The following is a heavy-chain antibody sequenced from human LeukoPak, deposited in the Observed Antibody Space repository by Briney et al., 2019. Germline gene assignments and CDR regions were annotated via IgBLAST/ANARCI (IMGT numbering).Heavy chain of an antibody. Sequence: GESLKISCKGSGYSFTSYWIGWVRQMPGKGLEWMGIIYPGDSDTRYSPSFQGQVTISADKSISTAYLQWSSLKASDTAMYYCARRCWDSSRWYDAFDIWGQGTMVTVSS. CDR3: ARRCWDSSRWYDAFDI. CDR2: IYPGDSDT. D-gene: IGHD6-19*01. CDR1: GYSFTSYW. J-gene: IGHJ3*02. V-gene: IGHV5-51*01.